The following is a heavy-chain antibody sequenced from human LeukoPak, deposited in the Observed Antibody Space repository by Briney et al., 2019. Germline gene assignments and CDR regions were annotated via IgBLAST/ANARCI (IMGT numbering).Heavy chain of an antibody. CDR2: ISAYNGNT. CDR1: GYTFSSYG. V-gene: IGHV1-18*01. D-gene: IGHD3-22*01. Sequence: ASVKVSCKASGYTFSSYGISWVRQAPGQGLAWMGWISAYNGNTNYTQKLQDRVTMTTDTSTSTAYMELRSLRSDDTAVYYCARVKGRNYYSSSGYYYDYWGQGTLVTVSS. CDR3: ARVKGRNYYSSSGYYYDY. J-gene: IGHJ4*02.